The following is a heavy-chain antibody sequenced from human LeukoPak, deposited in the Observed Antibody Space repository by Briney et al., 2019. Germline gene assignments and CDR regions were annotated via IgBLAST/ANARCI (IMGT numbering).Heavy chain of an antibody. CDR1: GFTFSTYG. Sequence: GGSLRPSCAASGFTFSTYGMHWVRQAPGKGLEWVAVISYDGSNKYYADSVKGRFTISRDNSKNTLYLQMNSLRVEDTAVYYCAKVGFLLDNSGWYNGKFDYWGQGTLVTVSS. CDR3: AKVGFLLDNSGWYNGKFDY. CDR2: ISYDGSNK. J-gene: IGHJ4*02. D-gene: IGHD6-19*01. V-gene: IGHV3-30*18.